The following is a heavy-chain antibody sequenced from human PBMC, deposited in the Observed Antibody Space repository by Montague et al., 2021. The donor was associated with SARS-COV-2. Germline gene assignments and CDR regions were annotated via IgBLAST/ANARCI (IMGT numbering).Heavy chain of an antibody. D-gene: IGHD3-10*01. J-gene: IGHJ6*03. CDR1: GGSFSPYS. CDR2: IHHGGST. Sequence: SETLSLTCAVHGGSFSPYSWNWIRQPPGKGLEWIGEIHHGGSTNYNPSLQSRVTISADTSKNQFSLKLTSVAAADTAVYYCARLGDGVVPSPILGVGPYYSYYYMDVWGKGTTVTVSS. CDR3: ARLGDGVVPSPILGVGPYYSYYYMDV. V-gene: IGHV4-34*01.